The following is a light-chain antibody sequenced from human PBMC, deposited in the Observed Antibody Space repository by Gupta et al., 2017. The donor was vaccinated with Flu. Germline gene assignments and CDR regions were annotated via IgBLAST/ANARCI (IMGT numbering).Light chain of an antibody. CDR3: QQGNYCPRT. Sequence: PYFLSASVGDKGTSTGRARLGIRNYLGWYQQKPGKAPNLLIYDASTWQSGVPSRFSGSVAGAEFTLTISDLQHEEFAIYYCQQGNYCPRTFGQGTKVEIK. CDR2: DAS. J-gene: IGKJ1*01. V-gene: IGKV1-9*01. CDR1: LGIRNY.